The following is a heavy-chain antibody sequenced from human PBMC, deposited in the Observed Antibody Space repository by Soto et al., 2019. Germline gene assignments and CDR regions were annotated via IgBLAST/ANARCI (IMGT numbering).Heavy chain of an antibody. V-gene: IGHV3-11*01. CDR3: ARAEAYDFWSGSPIRGFDY. Sequence: GGSLRLSCAASGFTFSDYYMSWIRQAPGKGLEWVSYISSSGSTIYYADSVKGRFTISRDNAKNSLYLQMNSLRAEDTAVYYCARAEAYDFWSGSPIRGFDYWGQGALVTVSS. D-gene: IGHD3-3*01. CDR1: GFTFSDYY. CDR2: ISSSGSTI. J-gene: IGHJ4*02.